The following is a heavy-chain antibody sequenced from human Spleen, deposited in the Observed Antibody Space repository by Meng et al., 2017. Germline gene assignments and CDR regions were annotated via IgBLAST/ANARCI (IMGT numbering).Heavy chain of an antibody. CDR1: GFTFSSYS. V-gene: IGHV3-21*01. J-gene: IGHJ4*02. Sequence: GESLKISCAASGFTFSSYSMNWVRQAPGKGLEWVSSISSSSSYIYYADSVKGRFTISRDNAKNSLYLQMNSLRAADSALYYCARSAGFGEPAIDYWGQGTLVTVSS. CDR2: ISSSSSYI. D-gene: IGHD3-10*01. CDR3: ARSAGFGEPAIDY.